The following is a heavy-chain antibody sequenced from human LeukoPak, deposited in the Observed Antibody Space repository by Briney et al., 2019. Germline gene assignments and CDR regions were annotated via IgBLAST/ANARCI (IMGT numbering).Heavy chain of an antibody. CDR3: ARNPTPGHYDILTGYYFRNWFDP. CDR2: IYYSGST. V-gene: IGHV4-39*07. CDR1: GDSISTSSFC. D-gene: IGHD3-9*01. J-gene: IGHJ5*02. Sequence: SETLSLTCTVSGDSISTSSFCWGWIRQPPGGGLEWIGSIYYSGSTYYNPSLKSRVTISVDTSKNQFSLKLSSVTAADTAVYYCARNPTPGHYDILTGYYFRNWFDPWGQGTLVTVSS.